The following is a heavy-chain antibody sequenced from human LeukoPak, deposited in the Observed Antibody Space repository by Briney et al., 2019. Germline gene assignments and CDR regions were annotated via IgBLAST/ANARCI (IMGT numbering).Heavy chain of an antibody. CDR1: GGSISSYY. CDR2: IYYSGST. Sequence: SETLSLTCTVSGGSISSYYWSWIRQPPGKGLEWIGYIYYSGSTNYNPSLKSRVTISVDTSKNQFSLKLSSVTAADTAVYYCARDLGYCSSTSRRNWFDPWGQGTLVTVSS. V-gene: IGHV4-59*01. J-gene: IGHJ5*02. D-gene: IGHD2-2*01. CDR3: ARDLGYCSSTSRRNWFDP.